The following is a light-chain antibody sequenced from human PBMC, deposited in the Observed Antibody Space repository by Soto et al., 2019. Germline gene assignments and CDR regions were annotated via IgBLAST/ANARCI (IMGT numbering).Light chain of an antibody. CDR1: QTISSW. CDR2: KAS. CDR3: QHYNSYSEA. V-gene: IGKV1-5*03. J-gene: IGKJ1*01. Sequence: DSPMTQSPSTLSGSVGDRFTITCRASQTISSWLAWYQQKPGKAPKLLIYKASTLKSGVPSRFSGSGSGTEFTLTISSLQPDDFATYYCQHYNSYSEAFGQGTKVDIK.